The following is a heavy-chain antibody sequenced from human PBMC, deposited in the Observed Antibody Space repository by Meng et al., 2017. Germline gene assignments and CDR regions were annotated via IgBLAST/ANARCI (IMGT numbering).Heavy chain of an antibody. Sequence: QRQRAQTGTECKKPVASVKVSCKASGYTFTSYDINWVRQATGQGLEWMGWMNPNSGNTGYAQKFQGRVTMTRNTSISTAYMELSSLRSEDTAVYYCARGPNRWTGFDYWGQGTLVTVSS. CDR3: ARGPNRWTGFDY. D-gene: IGHD3/OR15-3a*01. J-gene: IGHJ4*02. V-gene: IGHV1-8*01. CDR2: MNPNSGNT. CDR1: GYTFTSYD.